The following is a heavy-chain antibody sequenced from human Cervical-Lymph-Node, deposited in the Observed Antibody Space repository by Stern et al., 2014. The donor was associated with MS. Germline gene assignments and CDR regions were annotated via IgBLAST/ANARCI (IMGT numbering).Heavy chain of an antibody. V-gene: IGHV5-51*03. J-gene: IGHJ5*02. CDR3: ARHGGPNWNHEAHNWFDP. CDR1: EYNFNTHW. Sequence: EVQLVQSGAEVKKPGESLKISCKGSEYNFNTHWIAWVRQMPGKGLEWLGNIYPGTSDTRYNPSLQGQVSISADKSITTAYLHFSSLKASDSAMYFCARHGGPNWNHEAHNWFDPWGQGTLVTVSS. D-gene: IGHD1-14*01. CDR2: IYPGTSDT.